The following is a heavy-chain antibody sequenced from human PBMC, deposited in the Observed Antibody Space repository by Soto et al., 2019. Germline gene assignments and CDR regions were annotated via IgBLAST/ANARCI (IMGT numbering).Heavy chain of an antibody. V-gene: IGHV1-46*01. CDR3: ASDPRSWNYVGFWDY. CDR2: INPDGGST. J-gene: IGHJ4*02. D-gene: IGHD3-16*01. CDR1: GYLFMDYY. Sequence: QVQLVQSGAEVKKPGASMKISCKASGYLFMDYYIHWLRQAPGQGLEGMGVINPDGGSTRYAQRFQGRPTVTADTATSTVFLALNSVTVDDTAFYVCASDPRSWNYVGFWDYWGQGTLVTVST.